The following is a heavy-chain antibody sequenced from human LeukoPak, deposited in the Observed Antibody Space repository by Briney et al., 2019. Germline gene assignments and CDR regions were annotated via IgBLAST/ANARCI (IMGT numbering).Heavy chain of an antibody. CDR1: GGSIRSHY. Sequence: SETLSLTCTVSGGSIRSHYWTWIRQPPGKGLDWIGYMFHSGSPNYNPSLKSRLTISIDTSKNQFSLRLSSVTAADTAVYYCANGDYYGAGRAHYWGQGILVTVSS. J-gene: IGHJ4*02. D-gene: IGHD3-10*01. CDR2: MFHSGSP. CDR3: ANGDYYGAGRAHY. V-gene: IGHV4-59*11.